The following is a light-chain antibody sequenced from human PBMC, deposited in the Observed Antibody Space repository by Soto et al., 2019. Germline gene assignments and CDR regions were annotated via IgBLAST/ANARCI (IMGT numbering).Light chain of an antibody. Sequence: EVVMTQSPGTLSLSPGERATPSCRASQSVNGDFFAWYQQKPGQAPRLLIYGVSIRATGIPDRFTGSGSATDFALTISGLEPEDSATYYCQQYGRLPRSFGQGTKVEIK. CDR3: QQYGRLPRS. CDR1: QSVNGDF. J-gene: IGKJ2*03. CDR2: GVS. V-gene: IGKV3-20*01.